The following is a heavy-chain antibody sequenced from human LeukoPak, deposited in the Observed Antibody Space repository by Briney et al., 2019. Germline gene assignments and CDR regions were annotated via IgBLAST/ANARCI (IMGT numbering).Heavy chain of an antibody. Sequence: SETLSLTCAVSGDSISSDYWSWVRQPPGKGLEWIGYIYYTGSTNYNPSLKSRVTISVDTSKNQFSLKLSSVTAADTAVCYCARDGYSGNDGLWGQGTLVTVSS. V-gene: IGHV4-59*01. CDR2: IYYTGST. CDR1: GDSISSDY. J-gene: IGHJ4*02. D-gene: IGHD5-12*01. CDR3: ARDGYSGNDGL.